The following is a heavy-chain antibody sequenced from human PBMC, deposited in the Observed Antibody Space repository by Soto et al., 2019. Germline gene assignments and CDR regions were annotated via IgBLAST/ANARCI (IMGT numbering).Heavy chain of an antibody. V-gene: IGHV4-39*01. Sequence: XTLSLPCTVSGGSLSSSSYYWGWIRQPPGKGLEWIGSIYYSGSNYYNPSIKSRVTISVDTSKNQFYLKLSSVTAADTAVYYCARLLIYYDSSGTGPFQHWGQGTLVTVSS. CDR3: ARLLIYYDSSGTGPFQH. CDR1: GGSLSSSSYY. D-gene: IGHD3-22*01. J-gene: IGHJ1*01. CDR2: IYYSGSN.